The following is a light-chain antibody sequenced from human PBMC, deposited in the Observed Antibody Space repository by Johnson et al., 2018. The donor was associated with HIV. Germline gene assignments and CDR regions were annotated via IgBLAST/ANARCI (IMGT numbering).Light chain of an antibody. Sequence: QPVLTQPPSVSAAPGQKVTIYCSGSSSNIGNNYVSWYQQLPGTAPKLLIYDNNKRPSGIPDRFSGSKSVTQATLGIIELKTRDEADYYGGTWDSSLSAYVFGTGTKVTVL. CDR1: SSNIGNNY. V-gene: IGLV1-51*01. J-gene: IGLJ1*01. CDR3: GTWDSSLSAYV. CDR2: DNN.